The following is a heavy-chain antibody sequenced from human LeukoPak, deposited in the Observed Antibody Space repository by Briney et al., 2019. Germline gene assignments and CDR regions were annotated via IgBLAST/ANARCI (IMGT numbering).Heavy chain of an antibody. CDR3: GRERNGDFDY. CDR2: IYSSGST. Sequence: SETLSLTCTVSGGSISSYYWNWIRQPAGKGLEWIGRIYSSGSTNYNPSLKSRVAMSVDTSKNQFSLKLSTVTAADTAVYYCGRERNGDFDYWGQGTLVTVSS. J-gene: IGHJ4*02. D-gene: IGHD7-27*01. CDR1: GGSISSYY. V-gene: IGHV4-4*07.